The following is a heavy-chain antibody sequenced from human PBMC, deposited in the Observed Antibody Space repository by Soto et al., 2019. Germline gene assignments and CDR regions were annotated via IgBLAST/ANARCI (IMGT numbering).Heavy chain of an antibody. D-gene: IGHD2-2*01. Sequence: PSETLSLTCTVSGGSISSGGYYWSWIRQHPGKGLEWIGYIYYSGSTYYNPSLKSRVTISVDTSKNQFSLKLSSVTAADTAVYYCARGPGTSPGVGHNWFDPWGPGTLVTLSS. CDR3: ARGPGTSPGVGHNWFDP. CDR2: IYYSGST. CDR1: GGSISSGGYY. J-gene: IGHJ5*02. V-gene: IGHV4-31*03.